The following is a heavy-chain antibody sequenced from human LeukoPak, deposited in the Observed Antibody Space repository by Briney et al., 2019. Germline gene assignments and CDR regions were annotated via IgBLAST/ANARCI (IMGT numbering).Heavy chain of an antibody. J-gene: IGHJ4*02. CDR3: ARDLGYYDSSGYYDGRYFDY. D-gene: IGHD3-22*01. Sequence: GGSVKVSCKASGYTFTSYYMHWVRQAPGQGLEWMGIINPSGGSTSYAQKFQGRVTMTRDTSTSTVYMELSSLRSEDTAVYYCARDLGYYDSSGYYDGRYFDYWGQGTLVTVSS. CDR2: INPSGGST. CDR1: GYTFTSYY. V-gene: IGHV1-46*01.